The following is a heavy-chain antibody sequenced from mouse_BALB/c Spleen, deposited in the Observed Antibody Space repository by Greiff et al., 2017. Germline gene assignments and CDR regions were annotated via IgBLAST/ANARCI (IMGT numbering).Heavy chain of an antibody. V-gene: IGHV5-12-2*01. Sequence: EVHLVESGGGLVQPGGSLKLSCAASGFTFSSYTMSWVRQTPEKRLEWVAYISNGGGSTYYPDTVKGRFTISRDNAKNTLYLQMSSLKSEDTAMYYCAREDGYDNYAMDYWGQGTSVTVSS. J-gene: IGHJ4*01. CDR2: ISNGGGST. D-gene: IGHD2-2*01. CDR3: AREDGYDNYAMDY. CDR1: GFTFSSYT.